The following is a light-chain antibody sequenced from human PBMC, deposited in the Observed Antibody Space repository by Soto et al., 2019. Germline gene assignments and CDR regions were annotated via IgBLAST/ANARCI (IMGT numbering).Light chain of an antibody. CDR2: GTS. Sequence: IVLTQSPATLSVSPGGRATLSCRASQSVGNNFAWYQQKPGQAPRLLIFGTSTRATGVPARFSGSGSGTELTLTISSLQSEDFAVYYCQQYGDWPLTFGGGAKVEIE. CDR3: QQYGDWPLT. CDR1: QSVGNN. J-gene: IGKJ4*01. V-gene: IGKV3-15*01.